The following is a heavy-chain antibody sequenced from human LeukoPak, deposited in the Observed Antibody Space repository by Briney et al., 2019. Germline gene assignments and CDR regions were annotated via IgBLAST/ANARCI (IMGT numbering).Heavy chain of an antibody. CDR3: ARRRAYCGGDCYSGSYWYFDL. V-gene: IGHV5-51*01. CDR2: IYPGDSDT. J-gene: IGHJ2*01. D-gene: IGHD2-21*02. Sequence: GESLKISCKGSGYSFTSYWIGWVRQMPGKGLEWMGIIYPGDSDTRYSPSFQGQVTISADKSISTAYLQWGSLKASDTAMYYCARRRAYCGGDCYSGSYWYFDLWGRGTLVTVSS. CDR1: GYSFTSYW.